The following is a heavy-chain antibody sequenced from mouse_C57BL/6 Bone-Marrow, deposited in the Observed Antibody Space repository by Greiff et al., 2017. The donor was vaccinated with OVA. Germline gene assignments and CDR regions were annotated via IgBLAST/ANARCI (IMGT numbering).Heavy chain of an antibody. Sequence: VQLQQPGAELVRPGTSVKLSCKASGYTFTSYWMHWVKQRPGQGLEWIGVIDPSDSYTNYNQKFKGKATLTVDTSSSTAYMQLSSLTSEDSAVYYCAVYGSSYGAWFAYWGQGTLVTVSA. CDR3: AVYGSSYGAWFAY. CDR1: GYTFTSYW. V-gene: IGHV1-59*01. CDR2: IDPSDSYT. D-gene: IGHD1-1*01. J-gene: IGHJ3*01.